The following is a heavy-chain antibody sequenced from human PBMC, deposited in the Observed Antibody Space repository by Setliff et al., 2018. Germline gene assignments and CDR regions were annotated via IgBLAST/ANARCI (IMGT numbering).Heavy chain of an antibody. CDR1: GGSISSGGYY. D-gene: IGHD1-26*01. CDR3: ARDRRIVGARHAFDI. Sequence: ASETLSLTCTVSGGSISSGGYYRSWIRQHPGKGLEWIGYIYYSGSTYYNPSLKSRVTISVDTSKNQFSLKLSSVTAADTAVYYCARDRRIVGARHAFDIWGQGTMVTVSS. CDR2: IYYSGST. V-gene: IGHV4-31*03. J-gene: IGHJ3*02.